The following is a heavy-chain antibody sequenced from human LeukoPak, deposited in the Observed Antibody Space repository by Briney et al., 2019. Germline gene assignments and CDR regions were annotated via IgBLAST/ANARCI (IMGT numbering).Heavy chain of an antibody. CDR1: GFTFSSYW. J-gene: IGHJ4*02. CDR2: IKQDASEK. V-gene: IGHV3-7*01. D-gene: IGHD3-3*01. Sequence: GGSLRLSCAASGFTFSSYWMTWVRQAPGKGLEWVANIKQDASEKFYVDSVKGRFTISRDNAKNSLYLQMNSLRAEDTAVYYCARDLSWSLSGYDYWGQGTLATVSS. CDR3: ARDLSWSLSGYDY.